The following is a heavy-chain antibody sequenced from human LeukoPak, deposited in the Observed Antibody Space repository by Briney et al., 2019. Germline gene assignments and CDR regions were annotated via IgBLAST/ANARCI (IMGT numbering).Heavy chain of an antibody. Sequence: SQTLSLTCAISGDSVSRNNAAWNWIRQSPSRGLEWLGRTYYSSKWYNDYALSVKSRITINPDTSKNQFSLQLNSVTPEDTAVYYCARGPTDYGDPTWFDPWGQRTLVTVSS. D-gene: IGHD4-17*01. CDR2: TYYSSKWYN. J-gene: IGHJ5*02. CDR3: ARGPTDYGDPTWFDP. CDR1: GDSVSRNNAA. V-gene: IGHV6-1*01.